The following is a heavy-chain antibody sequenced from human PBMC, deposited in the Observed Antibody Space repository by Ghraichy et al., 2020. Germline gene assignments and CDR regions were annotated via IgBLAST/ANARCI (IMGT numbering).Heavy chain of an antibody. CDR3: ARDGVDIVATIVYYFDY. CDR1: GFTFSSYS. D-gene: IGHD5-12*01. Sequence: GGSLRLSCAASGFTFSSYSMNWVRQAPGKGLEWVSSISSSSSYIYYADSVKGRFTISRDNAKNSLYLQMNSLRAEDTAVYYCARDGVDIVATIVYYFDYWGQGTLVTVSS. V-gene: IGHV3-21*01. CDR2: ISSSSSYI. J-gene: IGHJ4*02.